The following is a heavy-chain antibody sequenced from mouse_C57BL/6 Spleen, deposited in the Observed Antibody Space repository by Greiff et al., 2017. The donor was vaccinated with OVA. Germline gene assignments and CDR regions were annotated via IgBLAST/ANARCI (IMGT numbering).Heavy chain of an antibody. Sequence: QVHVKQSGAELVRPGASVTLSCKASGYTFTDYEMHWVKQTPVHGLEWIGAIDPETGGTAYNQKFKGKAILTADKSSSTAYMELRSLTSEDSAVYYCSYYFDYWGQGTTLTVSS. CDR2: IDPETGGT. J-gene: IGHJ2*01. CDR3: SYYFDY. CDR1: GYTFTDYE. V-gene: IGHV1-15*01.